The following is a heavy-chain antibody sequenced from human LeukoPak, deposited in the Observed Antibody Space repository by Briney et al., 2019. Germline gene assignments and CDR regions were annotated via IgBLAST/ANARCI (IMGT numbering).Heavy chain of an antibody. V-gene: IGHV4-59*01. CDR1: GDSFSYFY. D-gene: IGHD6-13*01. CDR2: IYNSGST. CDR3: ARGVVAAAGRTFDF. Sequence: PSETLSLTCTVSGDSFSYFYWSWIRQPPGKGLEWIGYIYNSGSTNYNPSLNSRVTISLDTSKNQFSLKLSSVTAADTAVYYCARGVVAAAGRTFDFWGQGTLVTVSS. J-gene: IGHJ4*02.